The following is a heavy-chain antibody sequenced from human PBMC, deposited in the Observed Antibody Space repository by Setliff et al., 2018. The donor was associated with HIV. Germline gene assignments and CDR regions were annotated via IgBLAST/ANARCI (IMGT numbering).Heavy chain of an antibody. J-gene: IGHJ1*01. V-gene: IGHV4-61*09. D-gene: IGHD2-15*01. CDR3: ARVVVVAATPEYFQH. CDR1: GGSISSGSYY. CDR2: IYHGGNT. Sequence: SETLSLTCTVSGGSISSGSYYWSWIRQPAGKGLEWIGEIYHGGNTNYNPSLKSRVTLSLDNSKNQFSLKLTSVTAADTAVYYCARVVVVAATPEYFQHWGQGTLVTVSS.